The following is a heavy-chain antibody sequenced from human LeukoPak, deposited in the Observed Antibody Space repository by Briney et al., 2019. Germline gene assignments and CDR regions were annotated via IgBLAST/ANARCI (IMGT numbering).Heavy chain of an antibody. V-gene: IGHV4-59*01. CDR2: IYYSGST. CDR3: ARGDYDFWSGP. Sequence: SETLSLTCTVSGGSISSYYWSWIRQPPGKGLEWIGYIYYSGSTNYNPSLKSRVTISVDTPKNQFSLKLSSVTAADTAVYYCARGDYDFWSGPWGQGTLVTVSS. J-gene: IGHJ5*02. D-gene: IGHD3-3*01. CDR1: GGSISSYY.